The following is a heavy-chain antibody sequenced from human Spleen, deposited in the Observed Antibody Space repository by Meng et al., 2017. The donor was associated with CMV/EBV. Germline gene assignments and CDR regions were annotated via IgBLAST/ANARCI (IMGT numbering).Heavy chain of an antibody. D-gene: IGHD5-24*01. J-gene: IGHJ4*02. CDR1: GFTFSSYW. CDR3: ATRRDGYNTH. Sequence: GESLKISCAASGFTFSSYWMHWVRQAPGKGLEWVSAISGSGGSTYYADSVKGRFTISRDNSKNTLYLQMNSLRAEDTAVYYCATRRDGYNTHWGQGTLVTVSS. CDR2: ISGSGGST. V-gene: IGHV3-23*01.